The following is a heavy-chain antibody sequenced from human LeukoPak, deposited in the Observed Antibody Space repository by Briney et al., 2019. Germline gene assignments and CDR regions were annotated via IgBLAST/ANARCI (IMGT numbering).Heavy chain of an antibody. CDR3: ARDSRFLEWLLSRDNWFDP. J-gene: IGHJ5*02. V-gene: IGHV4-4*07. CDR2: IYTSGST. Sequence: KSSETLSLTCTVSGGSISSYYWSWIRQPAGKGLEWIGRIYTSGSTNYNPSLKSRVTMSVDTSKNQFSLKLSSVTAADTAVYYCARDSRFLEWLLSRDNWFDPWGQGTLVTVSS. CDR1: GGSISSYY. D-gene: IGHD3-3*01.